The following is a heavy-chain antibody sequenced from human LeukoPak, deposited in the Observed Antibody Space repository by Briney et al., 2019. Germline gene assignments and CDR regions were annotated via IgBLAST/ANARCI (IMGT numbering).Heavy chain of an antibody. Sequence: GGSLRVCWAASGFTFNFAGMNWVRQAPGKGLEWVATIIGNGFSTYYADSVSGRFTISRDNCQNTLFLQSNSMRPADTAIYYCPKGRSAGYNFPLFDLWGHGPLVTVSS. D-gene: IGHD5-24*01. CDR2: IIGNGFST. CDR1: GFTFNFAG. CDR3: PKGRSAGYNFPLFDL. J-gene: IGHJ4*01. V-gene: IGHV3-23*01.